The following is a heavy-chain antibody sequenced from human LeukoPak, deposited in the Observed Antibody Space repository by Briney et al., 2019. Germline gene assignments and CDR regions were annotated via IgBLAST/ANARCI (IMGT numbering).Heavy chain of an antibody. J-gene: IGHJ4*02. CDR3: ASQLWFGEFRFDY. Sequence: GGSLRLSCAASGFTFSSYEMNWVRQAPGKGLEWVSYISSSGSTIYYADSVKGRFTISRDNAKNSLYLQMNSLRAEDTAVYYCASQLWFGEFRFDYWGQGTLVTVSS. CDR2: ISSSGSTI. CDR1: GFTFSSYE. D-gene: IGHD3-10*01. V-gene: IGHV3-48*03.